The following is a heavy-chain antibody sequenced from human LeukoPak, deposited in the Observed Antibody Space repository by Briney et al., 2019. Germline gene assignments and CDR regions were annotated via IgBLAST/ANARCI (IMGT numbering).Heavy chain of an antibody. Sequence: ASVKVSCKASGGTFSSYAISWVRQAPGQGLEWMGGIIPIFGTANYAQKFQGRVTITADESTSTAYMELSSLRSEDTAVYYCARQKYLRGPDVEYFDYWGQGTLVTVSS. V-gene: IGHV1-69*13. CDR1: GGTFSSYA. D-gene: IGHD5/OR15-5a*01. J-gene: IGHJ4*02. CDR3: ARQKYLRGPDVEYFDY. CDR2: IIPIFGTA.